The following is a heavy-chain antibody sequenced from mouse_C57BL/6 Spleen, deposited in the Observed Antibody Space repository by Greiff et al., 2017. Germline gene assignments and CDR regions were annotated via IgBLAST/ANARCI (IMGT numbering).Heavy chain of an antibody. D-gene: IGHD2-4*01. Sequence: EVQLQQSGPELVQPGASVKMSCKASGYTFTDYNMHWVKQSHGKSLAWIGYINPKNGGTSYNQKLKGKATLTVNKSSITAYMELRSLTSEDSAVYYCSRSVDYDDAMDYWGQGTSVTVSS. CDR1: GYTFTDYN. CDR2: INPKNGGT. J-gene: IGHJ4*01. V-gene: IGHV1-22*01. CDR3: SRSVDYDDAMDY.